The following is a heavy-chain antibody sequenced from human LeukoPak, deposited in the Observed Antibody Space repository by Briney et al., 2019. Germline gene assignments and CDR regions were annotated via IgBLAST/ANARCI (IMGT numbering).Heavy chain of an antibody. D-gene: IGHD2-2*01. J-gene: IGHJ4*02. V-gene: IGHV3-48*04. Sequence: PGGSLRLSCAASGFTFSSYSMNWVRQAPGKGLEWVSYISSSSSTIYYADSVKGRFTISRDNAKNSLYLQMDSLRAEDTAVYYCARDLMPIVVVPAAMPAGFDYWGQGTLVTVSS. CDR2: ISSSSSTI. CDR3: ARDLMPIVVVPAAMPAGFDY. CDR1: GFTFSSYS.